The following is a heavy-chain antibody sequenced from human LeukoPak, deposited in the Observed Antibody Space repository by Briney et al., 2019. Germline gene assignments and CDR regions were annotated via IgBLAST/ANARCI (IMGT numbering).Heavy chain of an antibody. Sequence: PGGSLRLSCAASGFTFSSYGMSWVRQAPGKGLEWVSAISGSGGSTYYTDSVKGRFTISRDNSKNTLYLQMNSLRAEDTAVYYCATPLRFKNAFDIWGQGTMVTVSS. V-gene: IGHV3-23*01. CDR3: ATPLRFKNAFDI. J-gene: IGHJ3*02. CDR1: GFTFSSYG. D-gene: IGHD5-12*01. CDR2: ISGSGGST.